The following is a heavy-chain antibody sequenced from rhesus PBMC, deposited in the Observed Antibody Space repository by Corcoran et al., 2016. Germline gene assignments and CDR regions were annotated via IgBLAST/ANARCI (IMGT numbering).Heavy chain of an antibody. Sequence: QVQLQQWGEGLVKPSETLSLTCAVYGGSISGYYYWSWFRQPPGKGLEWIGYIYGNSASTNYNPSLNDRVTISKDTSRNQFSLKLSSVTAAYTAVYYCARGSSGSWNYWGQGVLVTVSS. V-gene: IGHV4-73*01. CDR2: IYGNSAST. J-gene: IGHJ4*01. CDR1: GGSISGYYY. D-gene: IGHD6-25*01. CDR3: ARGSSGSWNY.